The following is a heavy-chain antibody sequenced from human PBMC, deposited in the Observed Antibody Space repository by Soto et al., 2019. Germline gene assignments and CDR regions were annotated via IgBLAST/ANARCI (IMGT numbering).Heavy chain of an antibody. CDR3: ARHRGLGFDY. CDR2: INHSGST. J-gene: IGHJ4*02. V-gene: IGHV4-39*01. D-gene: IGHD3-16*01. Sequence: SETLSLTCTVSGGSISSSSYYWGWIRQPPGKGLEWIGEINHSGSTNYNPSLKSRVTISVDTSKNQFSLKLSSVTAADTAVYYCARHRGLGFDYWGQGTLVTVSS. CDR1: GGSISSSSYY.